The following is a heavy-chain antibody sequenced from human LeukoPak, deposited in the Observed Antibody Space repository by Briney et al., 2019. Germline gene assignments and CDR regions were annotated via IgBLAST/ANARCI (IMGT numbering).Heavy chain of an antibody. CDR1: GFTFYSYS. Sequence: GGPLRLSCAASGFTFYSYSMNWVRQAPGKGLEWVSPISSSSGYIYYADSVKGRFTISRDNAKNSLYLQMNSLRAEDTAVYYCARLDCRSTSCYNSDYWGQGTLVTVSS. J-gene: IGHJ4*02. CDR3: ARLDCRSTSCYNSDY. V-gene: IGHV3-21*01. D-gene: IGHD2-2*02. CDR2: ISSSSGYI.